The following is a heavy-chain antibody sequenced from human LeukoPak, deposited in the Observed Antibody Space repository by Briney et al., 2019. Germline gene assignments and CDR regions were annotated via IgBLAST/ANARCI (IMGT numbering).Heavy chain of an antibody. CDR1: GFTFDDYA. CDR2: ISWNRGSI. V-gene: IGHV3-9*03. D-gene: IGHD4-23*01. CDR3: AKGARLRANSYYFDS. Sequence: PGGSLRLSCAASGFTFDDYAMHWVRQAPGKGLEWVSGISWNRGSIGYADSVKGRFTISRDNAKNSLYLQMNSLRADDMALYYCAKGARLRANSYYFDSWGKGTLVTVSS. J-gene: IGHJ4*02.